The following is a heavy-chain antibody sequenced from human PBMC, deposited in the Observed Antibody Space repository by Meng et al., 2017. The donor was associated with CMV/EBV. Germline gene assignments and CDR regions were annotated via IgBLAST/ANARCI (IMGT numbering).Heavy chain of an antibody. Sequence: GESLKISCAASGSTFSDYYMSWIRQAPGKGLEWVSYISSSGSTIYYADSVKGRFTISRDNAKNSLYLQMNSLRAEDTAVYYCARVHSSSSGGYWGQGTLVTVSS. J-gene: IGHJ4*02. CDR3: ARVHSSSSGGY. D-gene: IGHD6-6*01. CDR2: ISSSGSTI. V-gene: IGHV3-11*01. CDR1: GSTFSDYY.